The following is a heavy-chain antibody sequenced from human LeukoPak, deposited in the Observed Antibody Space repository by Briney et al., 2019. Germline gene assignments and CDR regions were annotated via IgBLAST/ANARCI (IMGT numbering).Heavy chain of an antibody. D-gene: IGHD3-10*01. Sequence: RSLRLSCAASGFKFSSYGMHWVRQAPGKGLEWVAVIWYDGSDKYYVDSVKGRFTISRDNSKNTLYLQMNSLRVEDTAVYYCAREFTMVRGVIHYYFDYWGQGTLVTVSS. CDR3: AREFTMVRGVIHYYFDY. CDR1: GFKFSSYG. J-gene: IGHJ4*02. CDR2: IWYDGSDK. V-gene: IGHV3-33*01.